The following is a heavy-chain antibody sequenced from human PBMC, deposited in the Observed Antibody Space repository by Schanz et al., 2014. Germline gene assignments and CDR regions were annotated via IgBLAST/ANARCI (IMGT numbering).Heavy chain of an antibody. CDR1: GFTFSTST. Sequence: EVQLLESGGGLVQPGGSLRLSCAASGFTFSTSTMHWVRQAPGKGLEYVSSISSKGDMTFYGNSVKGRFTISRDNSKSTLYVEMNSLRVEDTAVYYCAKTLFPGGTQTFGNWGRGTLVTVSS. V-gene: IGHV3-64*01. J-gene: IGHJ4*02. CDR2: ISSKGDMT. CDR3: AKTLFPGGTQTFGN. D-gene: IGHD2-8*02.